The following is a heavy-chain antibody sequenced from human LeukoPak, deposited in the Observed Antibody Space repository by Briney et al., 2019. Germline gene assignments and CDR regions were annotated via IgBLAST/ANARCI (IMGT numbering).Heavy chain of an antibody. D-gene: IGHD2-21*02. J-gene: IGHJ2*01. V-gene: IGHV3-33*01. Sequence: GGSLRLSCAASGFTFSSYGMHWVRQAPGKGLEWVAVIWCDGSNKYYADSVKGRFTISRDNSKNTLYLQMNSLRAEDTAVYYCARDPPFLGDLYWYFDLWGRGTLVTVSS. CDR3: ARDPPFLGDLYWYFDL. CDR1: GFTFSSYG. CDR2: IWCDGSNK.